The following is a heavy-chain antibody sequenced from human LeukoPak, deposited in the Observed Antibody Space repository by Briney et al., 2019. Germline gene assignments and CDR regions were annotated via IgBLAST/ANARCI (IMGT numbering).Heavy chain of an antibody. V-gene: IGHV1-2*04. Sequence: ASVKVSCKASGYTFTGYYMHWVRQAPGQGLEWMGWINPNSGGTNYAQKFQGWVTMTRDTSISTAYMELSRLRSDDTAVYYCARLSYDSSGYLFDYWGQGTLVPVSS. CDR2: INPNSGGT. CDR3: ARLSYDSSGYLFDY. D-gene: IGHD3-22*01. J-gene: IGHJ4*02. CDR1: GYTFTGYY.